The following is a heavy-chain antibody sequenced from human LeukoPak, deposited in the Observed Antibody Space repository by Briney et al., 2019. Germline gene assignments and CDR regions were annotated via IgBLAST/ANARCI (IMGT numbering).Heavy chain of an antibody. CDR2: IYYSGST. CDR3: ARDGGYGGTNWFDP. V-gene: IGHV4-59*01. CDR1: GGSISSYY. Sequence: SETLSLTCTVSGGSISSYYWSWIRQPPGKGLEWIGYIYYSGSTNYNPSFKSRVTISVDTSKNQFSLKLSSVTAADTAVYYCARDGGYGGTNWFDPWGQGTLVTVSS. J-gene: IGHJ5*02. D-gene: IGHD4-23*01.